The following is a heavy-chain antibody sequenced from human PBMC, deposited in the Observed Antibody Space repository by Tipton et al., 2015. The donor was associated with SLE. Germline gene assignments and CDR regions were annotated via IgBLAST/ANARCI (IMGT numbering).Heavy chain of an antibody. D-gene: IGHD5-18*01. CDR2: IRYDGSNK. CDR1: GFTFSSYG. CDR3: ARHEDGIQLWSYPFDY. V-gene: IGHV3-30*02. Sequence: SLRLSCAASGFTFSSYGMHWVRQAPGKGLEWVAFIRYDGSNKYYADSVKGRFTISRDNSKNTLYLQMNSLRAEDTAVYYCARHEDGIQLWSYPFDYWGQGTLVTVSS. J-gene: IGHJ4*02.